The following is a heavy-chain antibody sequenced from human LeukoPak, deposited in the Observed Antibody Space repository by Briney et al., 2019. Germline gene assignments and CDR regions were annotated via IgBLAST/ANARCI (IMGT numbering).Heavy chain of an antibody. J-gene: IGHJ4*02. CDR3: AKGSRYFDETEYFDY. CDR1: GFTFSSYG. V-gene: IGHV3-23*01. CDR2: ISGSGGST. D-gene: IGHD3-9*01. Sequence: GGSLRLSCAASGFTFSSYGMSWVRQAPGKGLEWVSAISGSGGSTYYADSVKGRFTISRDNSKNTLYLQMNSLRAEDTAVYYCAKGSRYFDETEYFDYWGQGTLVTVSS.